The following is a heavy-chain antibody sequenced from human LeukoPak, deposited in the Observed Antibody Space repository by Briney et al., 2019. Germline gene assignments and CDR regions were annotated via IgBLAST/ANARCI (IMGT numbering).Heavy chain of an antibody. V-gene: IGHV3-23*01. J-gene: IGHJ3*02. CDR2: IGGSGGST. Sequence: GGSLRLSCAASGFTFSSYAMSWVRQAPGKGLEWVSSIGGSGGSTYYADSVKGRFTISRDNAKNSLYLQMNSLRAEDTAVYYCARSSSTSYPGLDAFDIWGQGTMVTVSS. D-gene: IGHD2-2*01. CDR1: GFTFSSYA. CDR3: ARSSSTSYPGLDAFDI.